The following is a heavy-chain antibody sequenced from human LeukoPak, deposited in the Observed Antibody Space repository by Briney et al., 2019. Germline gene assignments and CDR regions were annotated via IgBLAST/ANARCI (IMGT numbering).Heavy chain of an antibody. Sequence: GGSLRLPCAASGFTFSSYWMSWVRQAPGKGLEWVANIKQDGSEKYYVDSVKGRFTISRDNAKNSLYLQMNSLRAEDTAVYYCARVVGYSGYDLTAGPMDYWGQGTLVTVSS. V-gene: IGHV3-7*01. CDR2: IKQDGSEK. CDR3: ARVVGYSGYDLTAGPMDY. J-gene: IGHJ4*02. D-gene: IGHD5-12*01. CDR1: GFTFSSYW.